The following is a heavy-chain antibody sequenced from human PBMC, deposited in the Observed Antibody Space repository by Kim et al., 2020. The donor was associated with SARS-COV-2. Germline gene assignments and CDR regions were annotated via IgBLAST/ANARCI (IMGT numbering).Heavy chain of an antibody. CDR3: AKDWGVWFGDGYGMDV. CDR2: ISWNSGSI. Sequence: GGSLRLSCAASGFTFDDYAMHWVRQAPGKGPEWVSGISWNSGSIGYADSVKGRFTISRDNAKNSLYLQMNSLRAEDTALYYCAKDWGVWFGDGYGMDVWGQGTTVTVSS. CDR1: GFTFDDYA. V-gene: IGHV3-9*01. D-gene: IGHD3-10*01. J-gene: IGHJ6*02.